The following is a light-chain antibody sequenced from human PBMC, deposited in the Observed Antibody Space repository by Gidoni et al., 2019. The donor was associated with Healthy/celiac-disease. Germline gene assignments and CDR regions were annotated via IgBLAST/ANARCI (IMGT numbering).Light chain of an antibody. Sequence: EIALTQSPATLSLSPGERATLSCRASQSVSSYLAWYQQKPGQAPRLLIYDASNRATGIPARFSGSGSGTDFTLTISSLEPEDFAVYYCQQRSNWPGLTFGEGTKVEIK. CDR3: QQRSNWPGLT. CDR2: DAS. CDR1: QSVSSY. V-gene: IGKV3-11*01. J-gene: IGKJ4*01.